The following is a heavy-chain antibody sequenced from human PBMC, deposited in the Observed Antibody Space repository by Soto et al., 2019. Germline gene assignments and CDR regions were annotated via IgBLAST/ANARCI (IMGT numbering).Heavy chain of an antibody. CDR2: ISSNGGST. J-gene: IGHJ4*02. D-gene: IGHD6-13*01. CDR3: ARGSSSWYPGRFDY. Sequence: GGSLRLSCAASGFTFSSYAMHWVRQAPGKGLEYVSAISSNGGSTYYANSVKGRFTISRDNSKNTLYLQMGSLRAEDMAVYYCARGSSSWYPGRFDYWGQGTLVTVSS. V-gene: IGHV3-64*01. CDR1: GFTFSSYA.